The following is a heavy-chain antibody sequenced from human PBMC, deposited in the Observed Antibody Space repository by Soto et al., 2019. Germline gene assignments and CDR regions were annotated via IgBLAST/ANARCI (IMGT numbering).Heavy chain of an antibody. D-gene: IGHD6-19*01. CDR1: GGSISSYC. V-gene: IGHV4-59*08. CDR2: IYYSGST. Sequence: SETLSLTCTVAGGSISSYCWGWIRQPPGKGLEWIGYIYYSGSTYYNPSLKSRVTISVDTSKNQFSLKLSSVTAADTAVYYCAKRDQQCWGQGTLVTVS. J-gene: IGHJ4*02. CDR3: AKRDQQC.